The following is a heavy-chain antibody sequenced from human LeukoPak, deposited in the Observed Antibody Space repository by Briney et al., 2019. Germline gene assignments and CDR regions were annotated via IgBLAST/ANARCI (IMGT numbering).Heavy chain of an antibody. CDR1: GASVKSNSW. Sequence: PSGTLSLTCRISGASVKSNSWWSWVRQTPGKGLEWIGEIDRLGSTNYNPSLKSRVTISVDTSKNQFSLKLSSVTAADTAVYYCARDRYGDHTYFDYWGQGTLVTVSS. J-gene: IGHJ4*02. CDR2: IDRLGST. CDR3: ARDRYGDHTYFDY. V-gene: IGHV4-4*02. D-gene: IGHD4-17*01.